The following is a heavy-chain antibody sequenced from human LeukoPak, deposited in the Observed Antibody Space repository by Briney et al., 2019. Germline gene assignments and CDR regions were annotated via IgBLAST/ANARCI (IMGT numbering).Heavy chain of an antibody. D-gene: IGHD3-10*01. CDR3: ARENTMVRGAFDAFDI. J-gene: IGHJ3*02. CDR2: IYYSGSI. Sequence: PQTLSPTCTVAGGSTTGSYWSCIRQPPGKGLEWIGYIYYSGSINYNPSIKSRVAILVDTSNNQFSLRLNSVTAADTAVYYCARENTMVRGAFDAFDIWGQGTMVTVSS. V-gene: IGHV4-59*01. CDR1: GGSTTGSY.